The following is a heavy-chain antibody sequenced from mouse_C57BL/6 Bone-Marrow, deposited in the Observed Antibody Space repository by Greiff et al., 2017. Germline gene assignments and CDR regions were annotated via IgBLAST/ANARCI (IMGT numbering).Heavy chain of an antibody. D-gene: IGHD2-3*01. V-gene: IGHV14-3*01. CDR1: GFNFKNTY. CDR2: IDPANGNT. J-gene: IGHJ3*01. Sequence: EVQRVESVAELVRPGASVKLSCTASGFNFKNTYMHWVKQRPEQGLEWIGRIDPANGNTKYAPKFQGKATITADTSSNTAYLQLSSLTSEDTAIYYCARDRVVTTGFAYWGQGTLVTVSA. CDR3: ARDRVVTTGFAY.